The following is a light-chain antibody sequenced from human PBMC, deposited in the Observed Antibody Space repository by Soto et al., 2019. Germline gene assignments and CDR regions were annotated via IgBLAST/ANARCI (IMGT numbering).Light chain of an antibody. V-gene: IGLV2-14*01. CDR2: EVS. CDR3: SSFASTHTYV. CDR1: SSDVGNYKY. J-gene: IGLJ1*01. Sequence: QSALTQPASVSGSPGQSITISCTGTSSDVGNYKYVSWYQQHPGKAPKLMIYEVSNRPSGVSNRFSGSKSGNTASLTISGLQTEDEADYYCSSFASTHTYVFGTGTKVNVL.